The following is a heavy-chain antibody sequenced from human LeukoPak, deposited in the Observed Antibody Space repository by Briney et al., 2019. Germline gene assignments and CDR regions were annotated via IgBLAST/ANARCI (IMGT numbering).Heavy chain of an antibody. D-gene: IGHD3-3*01. Sequence: KVSCKASGYTFTSYGISWVRQAPGQGLEWMGWISAYNGNTNYAQKLQGTFTLTTDTSTSTAYMQLRSLRSDDTAVYYCARRAHYDFWSGYNNWFDPWGQGTLVTVSS. CDR3: ARRAHYDFWSGYNNWFDP. J-gene: IGHJ5*02. V-gene: IGHV1-18*01. CDR1: GYTFTSYG. CDR2: ISAYNGNT.